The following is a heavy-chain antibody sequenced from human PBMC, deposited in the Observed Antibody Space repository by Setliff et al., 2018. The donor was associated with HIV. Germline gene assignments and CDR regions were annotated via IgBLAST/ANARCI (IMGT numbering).Heavy chain of an antibody. CDR1: GGSISSYY. D-gene: IGHD6-13*01. CDR3: ARGLPSIAPYYYYFYMDV. J-gene: IGHJ6*03. V-gene: IGHV4-59*01. CDR2: IYYSGST. Sequence: SETLSLTCTVSGGSISSYYWSWIRQPPGKGLEWIGYIYYSGSTNYHPSLKSRVTISVDTSKNQFSLKLSSVTAADTAVYYCARGLPSIAPYYYYFYMDVWGKGTTVTVSS.